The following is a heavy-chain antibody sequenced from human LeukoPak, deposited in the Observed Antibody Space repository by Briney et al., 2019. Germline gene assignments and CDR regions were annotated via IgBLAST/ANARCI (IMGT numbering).Heavy chain of an antibody. CDR2: ISKSGDDT. Sequence: PGGSLRLSCAASGFDFSTYAMHWVRLTPGKGLEFVWAISKSGDDTSYGNDVKGRFTISRDNIKNTVDLEMGSLRVDDTGIYYCARIPEYWGQGTVVTVSS. D-gene: IGHD2-2*01. V-gene: IGHV3-64*01. CDR1: GFDFSTYA. J-gene: IGHJ1*01. CDR3: ARIPEY.